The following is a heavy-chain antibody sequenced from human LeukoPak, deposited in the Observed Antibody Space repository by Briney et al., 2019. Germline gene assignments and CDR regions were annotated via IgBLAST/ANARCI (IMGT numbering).Heavy chain of an antibody. D-gene: IGHD1-26*01. J-gene: IGHJ4*02. CDR1: RGSISSYY. CDR2: ISYSGNT. CDR3: ARRTGSYYCYFDY. V-gene: IGHV4-59*08. Sequence: SETLPLTCTVSRGSISSYYWSWIRQPPGKGLEWIGSISYSGNTNYNPALKSRVTLSVDASKNQFSLKVTSVTAADTAVYYCARRTGSYYCYFDYWGQGTLVTVSS.